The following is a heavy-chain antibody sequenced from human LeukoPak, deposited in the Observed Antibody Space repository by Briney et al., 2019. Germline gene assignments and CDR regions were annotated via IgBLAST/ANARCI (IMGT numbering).Heavy chain of an antibody. V-gene: IGHV1-2*02. CDR1: GYTFTGYY. Sequence: PSVKVSCKASGYTFTGYYMHWVRQAPGQGLEWMGWINPNSGGTNYAQKFQGRVTMTRDTSISTAYMELSRLRSDDTDVYYCARDRSRFLGLCYFDYWGQGTLVTVSS. J-gene: IGHJ4*02. CDR3: ARDRSRFLGLCYFDY. CDR2: INPNSGGT. D-gene: IGHD3-16*01.